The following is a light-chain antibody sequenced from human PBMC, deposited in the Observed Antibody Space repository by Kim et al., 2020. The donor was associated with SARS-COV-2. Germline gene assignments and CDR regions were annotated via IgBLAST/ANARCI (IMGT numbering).Light chain of an antibody. CDR3: QKYNSAPWT. CDR1: QDIANS. Sequence: ASVGDRVTITCRASQDIANSLAWYQQKPGKVPQVLIYAASTLQSGVPSRFSGSGSGTEFTLTIGSLQTEDVATYFCQKYNSAPWTFGPGTKVEIK. J-gene: IGKJ1*01. CDR2: AAS. V-gene: IGKV1-27*01.